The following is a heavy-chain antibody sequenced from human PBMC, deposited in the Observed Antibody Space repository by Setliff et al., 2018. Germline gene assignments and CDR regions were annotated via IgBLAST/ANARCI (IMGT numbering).Heavy chain of an antibody. J-gene: IGHJ6*04. CDR1: GDSMSSAKYY. D-gene: IGHD3-3*01. V-gene: IGHV4-61*02. Sequence: LSLTCTVSGDSMSSAKYYWSWIRQSAGKGLECIGRIYTDGSTKYNPSLNSRVTLSIDTSKNQFSLRLSSVTAADTAVYFCARMTGFLYMDVWGKGTPVTVSS. CDR3: ARMTGFLYMDV. CDR2: IYTDGST.